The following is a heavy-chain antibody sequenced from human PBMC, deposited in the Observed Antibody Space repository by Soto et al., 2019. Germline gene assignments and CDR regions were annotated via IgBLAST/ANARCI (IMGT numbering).Heavy chain of an antibody. Sequence: GGSLRLSCAASGFTFSIYSMNWVRQAPGKGLEWVSSISSSSSYIYYADSVKGRFTISRDNAKNSLYLQMNSLRAEDTAVYYCARDQYTIFGVVIIQVDYGMDVWGQGTTVTVSS. V-gene: IGHV3-21*01. CDR3: ARDQYTIFGVVIIQVDYGMDV. CDR2: ISSSSSYI. J-gene: IGHJ6*02. CDR1: GFTFSIYS. D-gene: IGHD3-3*01.